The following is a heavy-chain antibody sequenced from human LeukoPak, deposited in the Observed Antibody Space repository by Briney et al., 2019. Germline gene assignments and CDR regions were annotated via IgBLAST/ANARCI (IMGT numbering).Heavy chain of an antibody. D-gene: IGHD5-18*01. CDR1: GGTFSSYA. V-gene: IGHV1-69*05. CDR2: IIPIFGTA. CDR3: ARSSYGYYYYYYMDV. J-gene: IGHJ6*03. Sequence: SVKDSCKASGGTFSSYAISWVRPAPGQGLEWMGGIIPIFGTANYAQKLQGRVTITTDESTSTAYMELRSLRSEDTAVYYCARSSYGYYYYYYMDVWGKGTTVTVSS.